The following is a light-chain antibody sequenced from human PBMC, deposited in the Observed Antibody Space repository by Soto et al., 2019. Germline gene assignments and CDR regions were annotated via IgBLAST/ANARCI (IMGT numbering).Light chain of an antibody. CDR1: NIGSKS. Sequence: SYELTQPPSVSVAPGQTARITCGGNNIGSKSVHWYQQKPGQAPVVVVYDDSDRPSGIPERFSGSNSGNTATLTISRVEAGDEADYYCQVWDSSSDLVVFGGGTKLTVL. J-gene: IGLJ2*01. CDR2: DDS. CDR3: QVWDSSSDLVV. V-gene: IGLV3-21*02.